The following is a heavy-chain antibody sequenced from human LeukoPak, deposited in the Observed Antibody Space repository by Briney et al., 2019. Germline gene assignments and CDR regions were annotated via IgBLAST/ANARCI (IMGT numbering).Heavy chain of an antibody. D-gene: IGHD3-22*01. Sequence: ASVKVSCKASGYTFTSYYMHWVRQAPGQGLEWMGIINPSGGSTSYAQKFQGRVTMTRDTSTSTVYMELSSLRSEDTAVYYCARHRGTMIVKRGGFDIWGQGTMVTVSS. J-gene: IGHJ3*02. CDR1: GYTFTSYY. CDR3: ARHRGTMIVKRGGFDI. CDR2: INPSGGST. V-gene: IGHV1-46*01.